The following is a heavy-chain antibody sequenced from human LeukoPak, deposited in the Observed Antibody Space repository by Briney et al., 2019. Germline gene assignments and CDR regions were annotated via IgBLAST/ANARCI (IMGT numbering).Heavy chain of an antibody. Sequence: PSETLSLTCTVSGGSISSYYWSWIRQPPGKGLEWIGYIYYSGSTNYNPSLKSRVTISVDTSKNQFSLKLSSVTAADTAVYFCARTPTLGYSSGWQDAFDIWGQGTMVTVSS. CDR3: ARTPTLGYSSGWQDAFDI. D-gene: IGHD6-19*01. J-gene: IGHJ3*02. V-gene: IGHV4-59*08. CDR2: IYYSGST. CDR1: GGSISSYY.